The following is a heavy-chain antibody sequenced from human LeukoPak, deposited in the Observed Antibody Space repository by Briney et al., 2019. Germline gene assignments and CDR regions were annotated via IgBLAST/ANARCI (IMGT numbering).Heavy chain of an antibody. CDR3: ARHQRGHSDAFDI. D-gene: IGHD4-23*01. Sequence: SETLSLTCTVSNDSFSNYYWTWIRQSPGKALEWIGYVYYTDKTHYNPSLKSRVFISADTSQNQFSLRLSSVTAADTAVYYCARHQRGHSDAFDIWGQGTVVTVSS. V-gene: IGHV4-59*08. CDR1: NDSFSNYY. J-gene: IGHJ3*02. CDR2: VYYTDKT.